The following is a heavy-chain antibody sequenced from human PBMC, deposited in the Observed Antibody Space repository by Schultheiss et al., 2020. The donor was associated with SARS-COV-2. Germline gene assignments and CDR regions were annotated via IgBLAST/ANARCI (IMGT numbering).Heavy chain of an antibody. Sequence: GGSLRLSCAASGFIFDDYAMYWVRQAPGKGLEWVSAISGSGGSTYYADSVKGRFTISRHNSKNTLYLQMNSLRAEDTAVYYCATAAIVVPAAMGAFDIWGQGTMVTVSS. CDR3: ATAAIVVPAAMGAFDI. J-gene: IGHJ3*02. CDR1: GFIFDDYA. D-gene: IGHD2-2*01. V-gene: IGHV3-23*01. CDR2: ISGSGGST.